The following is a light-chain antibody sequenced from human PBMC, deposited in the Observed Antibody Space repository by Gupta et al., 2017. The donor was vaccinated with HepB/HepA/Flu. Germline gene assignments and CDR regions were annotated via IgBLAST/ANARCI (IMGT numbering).Light chain of an antibody. CDR2: GNV. CDR1: TSTIGAGDD. CDR3: QSDDSSDSVLV. Sequence: QSVLTQPPSVSCTPAPRVTISCTGTTSTIGAGDDVHWYQQLPGTAPKLLIYGNVNRPSGAPDRVSVSKSGTASSVSITGLQADDEADYYCQSDDSSDSVLVFGGGTNLTVL. V-gene: IGLV1-40*01. J-gene: IGLJ2*01.